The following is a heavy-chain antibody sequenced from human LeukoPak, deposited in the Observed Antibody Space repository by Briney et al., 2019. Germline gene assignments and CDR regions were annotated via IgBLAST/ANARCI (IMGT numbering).Heavy chain of an antibody. CDR2: ITTTSSCT. J-gene: IGHJ4*02. CDR3: VRGSIDY. CDR1: GFTFSSYS. Sequence: GGSLRLSCAASGFTFSSYSMNWVRQAPGKGLEWVSFITTTSSCTYYADLMKGRFTISRDNAKNSLYLQMNSLRVEDTAVYYCVRGSIDYWGQGTLVTVSS. V-gene: IGHV3-21*01.